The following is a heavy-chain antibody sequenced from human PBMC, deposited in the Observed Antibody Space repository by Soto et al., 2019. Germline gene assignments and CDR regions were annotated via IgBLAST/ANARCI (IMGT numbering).Heavy chain of an antibody. Sequence: ASVKVSCKASGGTFSSYAISWVRQAPGQGLEWMGGIIPIFGTANYAQKFQGRVTITADESTSTAYMELSSLRSGDTAVYYCARGNYDFWSGYYTRTYGMDVWGQGTTVTVSS. D-gene: IGHD3-3*01. V-gene: IGHV1-69*13. CDR3: ARGNYDFWSGYYTRTYGMDV. CDR2: IIPIFGTA. J-gene: IGHJ6*02. CDR1: GGTFSSYA.